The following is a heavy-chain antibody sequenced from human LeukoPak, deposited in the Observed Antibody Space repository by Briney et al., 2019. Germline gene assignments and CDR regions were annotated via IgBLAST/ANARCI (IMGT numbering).Heavy chain of an antibody. V-gene: IGHV3-30*02. CDR3: AKDGYSGYEGFQGGVYYFDY. Sequence: PGGSLRLSCAASGFTFSSYGMHWVRQAPGKGLEWVAFIRYDGSNKYYADSVKGRFTISRDNSKNTLYLQMNSLRAEDTAVYYCAKDGYSGYEGFQGGVYYFDYWGQGTLVTVSS. D-gene: IGHD5-12*01. J-gene: IGHJ4*02. CDR2: IRYDGSNK. CDR1: GFTFSSYG.